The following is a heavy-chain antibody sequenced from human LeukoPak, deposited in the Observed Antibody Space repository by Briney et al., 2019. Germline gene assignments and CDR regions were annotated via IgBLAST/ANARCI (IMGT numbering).Heavy chain of an antibody. CDR1: GGSISSYY. D-gene: IGHD3-10*01. J-gene: IGHJ5*02. CDR2: IYYSGST. CDR3: ARGAYGSGSTNWFDP. V-gene: IGHV4-59*12. Sequence: SETLSLTCTVSGGSISSYYWSWIRQPPGKGLEWIGYIYYSGSTNYNPSLKSRVTISVDTSKNQFSLKLSSVTAADTAVYYCARGAYGSGSTNWFDPWGQGTLVTVSS.